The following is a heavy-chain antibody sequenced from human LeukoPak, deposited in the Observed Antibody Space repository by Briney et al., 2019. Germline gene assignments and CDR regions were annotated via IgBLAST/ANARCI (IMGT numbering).Heavy chain of an antibody. Sequence: SETLSLTCTVSGGSISSSSYYWGWIRQPPGKELEWIGSIYSGGSTNYNPSLKSRVTISVDTSKNQFSLKLSSVTAADTAVYYCARGRFGESFDYWGQGTLVTVSS. CDR1: GGSISSSSYY. CDR3: ARGRFGESFDY. V-gene: IGHV4-39*07. J-gene: IGHJ4*02. D-gene: IGHD3-10*01. CDR2: IYSGGST.